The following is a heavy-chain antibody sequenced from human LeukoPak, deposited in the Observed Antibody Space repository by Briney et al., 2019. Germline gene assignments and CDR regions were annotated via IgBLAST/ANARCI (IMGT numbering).Heavy chain of an antibody. CDR1: GYTFTSYY. CDR3: ARGLGYCSSTSCYGVYFDY. D-gene: IGHD2-2*01. J-gene: IGHJ4*02. V-gene: IGHV1-46*01. CDR2: INPSGGST. Sequence: ASVKVSCKASGYTFTSYYMHWVRQAPGQGLEWMGIINPSGGSTSYAQKFQGRVTMTRDTSTSTVYIELSSLRSEDTAVYYCARGLGYCSSTSCYGVYFDYWGQGTLVTVSS.